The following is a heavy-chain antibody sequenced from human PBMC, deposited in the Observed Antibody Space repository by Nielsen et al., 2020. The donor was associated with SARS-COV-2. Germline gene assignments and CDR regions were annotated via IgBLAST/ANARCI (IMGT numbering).Heavy chain of an antibody. V-gene: IGHV3-33*01. CDR2: IWYDGSNK. J-gene: IGHJ3*02. CDR1: GFTFSSYG. Sequence: GASLKISCAASGFTFSSYGMHWVRQAPGKGLEWVAVIWYDGSNKYYADSVKGRFTISRDNSKNTLYLQMNSLRAEDTAVYYCARDLGGYDRGAFDIWGQGTMVTVSS. CDR3: ARDLGGYDRGAFDI. D-gene: IGHD3-10*02.